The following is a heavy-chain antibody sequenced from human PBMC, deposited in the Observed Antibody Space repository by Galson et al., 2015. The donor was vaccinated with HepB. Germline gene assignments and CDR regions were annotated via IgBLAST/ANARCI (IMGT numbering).Heavy chain of an antibody. V-gene: IGHV1-18*04. CDR3: ARETYYYDSSGYYSDYYFDY. Sequence: SVKVSCKASGYTFTSYGISWVRQAPGQGLEWMGWISAYNGNTNYAQKLQGRVTMTTDTSTSTAYMELRSLRSDDTAVYYCARETYYYDSSGYYSDYYFDYWGQGTLVTVSS. CDR2: ISAYNGNT. J-gene: IGHJ4*02. CDR1: GYTFTSYG. D-gene: IGHD3-22*01.